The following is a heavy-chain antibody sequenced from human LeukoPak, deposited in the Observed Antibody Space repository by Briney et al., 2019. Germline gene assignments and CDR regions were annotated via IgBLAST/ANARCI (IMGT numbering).Heavy chain of an antibody. J-gene: IGHJ6*04. CDR2: IDTEDGET. D-gene: IGHD3-16*02. V-gene: IGHV1-69-2*01. CDR1: GYTFTDYN. Sequence: ATVKISCRASGYTFTDYNIHWVQFARGKGPEWMGRIDTEDGETIYAEKFQGRVTITADTSRDTAYMELTSLRSEDTAVYFCTTDRIERSFDVWGKGTAVTVSS. CDR3: TTDRIERSFDV.